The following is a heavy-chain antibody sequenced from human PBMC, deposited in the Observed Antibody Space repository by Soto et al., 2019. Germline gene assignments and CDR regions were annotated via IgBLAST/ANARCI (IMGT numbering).Heavy chain of an antibody. J-gene: IGHJ6*02. Sequence: VSVNLYCKTAGYTFSIYAMHWVRQAPRQRLEWMGWINAGNGNTKYSQKFQGRVTITRDTSASTAYMELSSLRSEDTAVYYCASHYGSGIYYYGMDVWGQGTTVTVSS. D-gene: IGHD3-10*01. CDR3: ASHYGSGIYYYGMDV. CDR1: GYTFSIYA. V-gene: IGHV1-3*01. CDR2: INAGNGNT.